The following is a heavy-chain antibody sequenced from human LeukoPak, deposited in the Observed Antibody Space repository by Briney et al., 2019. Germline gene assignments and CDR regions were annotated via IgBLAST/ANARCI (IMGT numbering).Heavy chain of an antibody. D-gene: IGHD4-17*01. V-gene: IGHV3-48*01. J-gene: IGHJ4*02. CDR1: EFTFSSYS. CDR2: ITNSGNSK. CDR3: ARSYGDYPNRYFDY. Sequence: PGGSLRLSCAASEFTFSSYSMNWVRQAPGKGLEWVSYITNSGNSKSYADSVKGRFTISRDNTKNSLYLQMNGLRAEDTAVYYCARSYGDYPNRYFDYWGQGTLVTVSS.